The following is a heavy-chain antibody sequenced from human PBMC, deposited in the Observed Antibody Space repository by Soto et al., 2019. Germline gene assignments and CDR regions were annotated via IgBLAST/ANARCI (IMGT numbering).Heavy chain of an antibody. D-gene: IGHD2-2*02. J-gene: IGHJ6*02. CDR1: GFTFSSYA. CDR3: AKVKCSSTSCYTGYYYYGMDV. V-gene: IGHV3-23*01. Sequence: AGGSLRLSCAASGFTFSSYAMSWVRQAPGKGLEWVSAISGSGGSTYYADSVKGRFTISRDNSKNTLYLQMNSLRAEDTAVYYCAKVKCSSTSCYTGYYYYGMDVWGQGTTVTVSS. CDR2: ISGSGGST.